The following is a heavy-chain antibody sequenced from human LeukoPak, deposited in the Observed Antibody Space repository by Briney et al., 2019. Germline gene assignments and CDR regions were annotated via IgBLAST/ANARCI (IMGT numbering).Heavy chain of an antibody. Sequence: GGSLRLSCAASGFTFRSYAMSWVRQAPGKGLEWVSAIGGSGGDIYYTDSVKGRFTISRDNSKSTLYLQMNSLRVEDTAVYYCAKGVVTPRPHYFDYWGQGTLVTASS. J-gene: IGHJ4*02. CDR3: AKGVVTPRPHYFDY. CDR1: GFTFRSYA. V-gene: IGHV3-23*01. D-gene: IGHD6-6*01. CDR2: IGGSGGDI.